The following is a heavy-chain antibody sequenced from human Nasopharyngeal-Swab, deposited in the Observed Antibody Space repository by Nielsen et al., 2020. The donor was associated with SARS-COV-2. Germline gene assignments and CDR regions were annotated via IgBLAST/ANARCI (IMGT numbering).Heavy chain of an antibody. CDR3: AKDLRGPYFF. V-gene: IGHV3-23*01. CDR2: IVGSGDISGSGGNT. J-gene: IGHJ4*02. D-gene: IGHD2/OR15-2a*01. Sequence: LSLTCGAFGFTFNNFPMSWVRQAPGKGLEWVAAIVGSGDISGSGGNTYYADSVKGRFTISRDNSKNTLSLQMNSLRAEDTAVYYCAKDLRGPYFFWGQGTLVTVSS. CDR1: GFTFNNFP.